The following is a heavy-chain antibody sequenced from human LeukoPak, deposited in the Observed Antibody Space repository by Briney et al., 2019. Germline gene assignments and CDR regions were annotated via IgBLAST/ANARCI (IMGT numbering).Heavy chain of an antibody. CDR1: GFTFSSYG. CDR2: ISYDGGNK. J-gene: IGHJ3*02. V-gene: IGHV3-30*18. D-gene: IGHD6-19*01. Sequence: PGGSLRLSCAASGFTFSSYGMHWVRQAPGKGLEWVAVISYDGGNKYYADSVKGRFTISRDNSKNTLYLQMNSLRAEDTAVYYCAKGAEEYSCGWGDAFDIWGQGTMVTVSS. CDR3: AKGAEEYSCGWGDAFDI.